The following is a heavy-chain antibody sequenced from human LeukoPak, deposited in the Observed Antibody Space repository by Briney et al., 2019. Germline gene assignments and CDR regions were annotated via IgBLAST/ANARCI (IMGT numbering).Heavy chain of an antibody. CDR1: GGSISSYY. J-gene: IGHJ4*02. CDR2: IYYSGST. D-gene: IGHD5-12*01. Sequence: SETLSLTCTVSGGSISSYYWSWIRQPPGKGLEWIGYIYYSGSTNYNPSLKSRVTISVDTSKNQLSLKLSSVTAADTAVYYCARVTGYDELDYWGQGTLVTVSS. V-gene: IGHV4-59*01. CDR3: ARVTGYDELDY.